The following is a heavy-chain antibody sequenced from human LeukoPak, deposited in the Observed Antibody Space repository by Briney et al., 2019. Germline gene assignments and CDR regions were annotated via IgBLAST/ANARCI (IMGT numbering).Heavy chain of an antibody. J-gene: IGHJ3*02. CDR1: GFTFSSYG. D-gene: IGHD2-2*01. Sequence: QTGGSLRLSCAASGFTFSSYGMHWVRQAPGKGLEWVANIKQDGSEKYYVDSVKGRFTISRDNAKNSVYLQMNSLRAEDTAVYYCARDFMYPIWGQGTMVTVSS. CDR3: ARDFMYPI. V-gene: IGHV3-7*01. CDR2: IKQDGSEK.